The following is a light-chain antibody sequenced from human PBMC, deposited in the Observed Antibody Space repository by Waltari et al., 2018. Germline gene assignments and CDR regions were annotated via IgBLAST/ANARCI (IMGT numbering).Light chain of an antibody. Sequence: QSALTQPRSVSGSPGHSVTISCTGTRSDVGFYSHVSWYQQSPGKGPKLMIYDARQRSSRVPVPFPASSFGNTSSRTIAGLQPDDEAVYFCCSYAGSAVVFGGGTKLTVV. V-gene: IGLV2-11*01. CDR1: RSDVGFYSH. J-gene: IGLJ2*01. CDR2: DAR. CDR3: CSYAGSAVV.